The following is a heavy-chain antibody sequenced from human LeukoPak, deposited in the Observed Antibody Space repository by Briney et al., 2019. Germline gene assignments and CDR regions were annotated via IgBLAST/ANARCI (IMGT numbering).Heavy chain of an antibody. V-gene: IGHV1-3*01. CDR2: INAGNGNT. Sequence: ASVKVSCKASGYTFTSYAMHWVRQAPGQRLEWMGWINAGNGNTKYSQKFQGRVTITRDTSASTAYMELSSLRSEDTAVYYCARGGQLLWENRFDPWGQGTLVTVSS. CDR1: GYTFTSYA. J-gene: IGHJ5*02. D-gene: IGHD2-2*01. CDR3: ARGGQLLWENRFDP.